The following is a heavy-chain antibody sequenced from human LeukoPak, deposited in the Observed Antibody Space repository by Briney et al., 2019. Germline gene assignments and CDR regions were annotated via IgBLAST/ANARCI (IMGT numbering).Heavy chain of an antibody. J-gene: IGHJ6*02. CDR2: FKSSSYI. CDR1: GFVFSSYD. D-gene: IGHD3-3*01. CDR3: ARELPLTIFGVANGMDV. Sequence: GGSLRLSCAASGFVFSSYDMNWVRQAPGKGLEWVSCFKSSSYIYYAASVRGRFTISRDNAKNSLYLQMNSLRAEDTAVYYCARELPLTIFGVANGMDVWGQGTTVIVSS. V-gene: IGHV3-21*01.